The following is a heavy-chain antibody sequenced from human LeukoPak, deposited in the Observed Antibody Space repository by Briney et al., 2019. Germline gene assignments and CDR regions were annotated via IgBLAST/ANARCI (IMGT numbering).Heavy chain of an antibody. CDR2: IGPNGAST. D-gene: IGHD3-9*01. J-gene: IGHJ4*02. CDR1: GFTFSNHF. CDR3: VKDLTGAWSFDY. Sequence: GGSLRLSCSTSGFTFSNHFMHWVRQAPGKGLEYVSSIGPNGASTLYADSVKGRFTISRDNSKNALYLQLTSLRLEDTALYYCVKDLTGAWSFDYWGQGTLVTVSS. V-gene: IGHV3-64D*06.